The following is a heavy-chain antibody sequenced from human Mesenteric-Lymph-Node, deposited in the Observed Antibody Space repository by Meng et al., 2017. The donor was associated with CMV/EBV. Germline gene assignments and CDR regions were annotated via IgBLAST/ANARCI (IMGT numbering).Heavy chain of an antibody. Sequence: GSLRLSCTVSGASVSNYYWSWIRQSPGKGLEWIGYIFYTGGTTYNPSLESRVTISIDTSKSQFSLRLTSVTAADTAMYYCARDRSSSPVGGTGYYHHGMDVWGQGTTVTVSS. CDR2: IFYTGGT. V-gene: IGHV4-59*02. CDR1: GASVSNYY. CDR3: ARDRSSSPVGGTGYYHHGMDV. J-gene: IGHJ6*02. D-gene: IGHD2-15*01.